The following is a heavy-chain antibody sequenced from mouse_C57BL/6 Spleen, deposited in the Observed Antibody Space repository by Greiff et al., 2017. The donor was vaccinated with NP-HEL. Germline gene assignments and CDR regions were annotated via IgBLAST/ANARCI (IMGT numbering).Heavy chain of an antibody. CDR1: GYTFTSYW. CDR3: ARWNTTVGTTGDYYAMDY. J-gene: IGHJ4*01. V-gene: IGHV1-7*01. D-gene: IGHD1-1*01. CDR2: INPSSGYT. Sequence: VQLQQSGAELAKPGASVKLSCKASGYTFTSYWMHWVKQRPGQGLEWIGYINPSSGYTKYNQKFKDKATLTADKSSSTAYMQLSSLTYEDSAVYDCARWNTTVGTTGDYYAMDYWGQGTSVTVSS.